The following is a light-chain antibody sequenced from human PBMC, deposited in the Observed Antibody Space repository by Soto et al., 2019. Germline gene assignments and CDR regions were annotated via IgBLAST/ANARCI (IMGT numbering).Light chain of an antibody. Sequence: QSVLPQPASVSVSPGQSITISCTGTSSDVGGYNYVSWYQHHPGKAPKLIIYDVSNRPSGVSNRFSGSKSGNTASLTISGLQPEDEADYYCSSYTTSNTRQIVFGTGTKVTVL. V-gene: IGLV2-14*03. CDR2: DVS. CDR1: SSDVGGYNY. J-gene: IGLJ1*01. CDR3: SSYTTSNTRQIV.